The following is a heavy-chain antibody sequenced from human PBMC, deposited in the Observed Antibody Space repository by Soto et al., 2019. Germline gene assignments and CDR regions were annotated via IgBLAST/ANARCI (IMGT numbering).Heavy chain of an antibody. CDR2: IYYSGST. J-gene: IGHJ5*02. CDR3: ARQATDWFDP. Sequence: QLQLQESGPGLVKPSETLSLTCTVSGGSISSSSYYWGWIRQPPGKGLEWIGSIYYSGSTYYNPSLKRRVTIPVDTSKNQFSLKLSAVTAADTAVYYCARQATDWFDPWGQGTLVTVSS. CDR1: GGSISSSSYY. V-gene: IGHV4-39*01.